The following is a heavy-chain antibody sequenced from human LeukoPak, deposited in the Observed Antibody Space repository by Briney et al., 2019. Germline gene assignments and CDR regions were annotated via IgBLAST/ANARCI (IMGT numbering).Heavy chain of an antibody. J-gene: IGHJ4*02. CDR3: ARGGQSSGSYLDY. CDR2: IYYSGST. CDR1: GGSISSYY. D-gene: IGHD3-10*01. V-gene: IGHV4-59*01. Sequence: MTSETLTLTCTVSGGSISSYYWSWIRQPPGKGLEWIGYIYYSGSTNYNPSLKSRVTISVDTSKNQFTLKLSSVTAADTAVYYCARGGQSSGSYLDYWGQGTLVTVSS.